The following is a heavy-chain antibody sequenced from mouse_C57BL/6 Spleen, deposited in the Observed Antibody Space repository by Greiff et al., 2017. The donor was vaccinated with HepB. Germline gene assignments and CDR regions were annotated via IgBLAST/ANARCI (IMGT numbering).Heavy chain of an antibody. D-gene: IGHD2-5*01. V-gene: IGHV1-26*01. CDR3: ARPSYSKFAY. CDR2: INPNNGGT. J-gene: IGHJ3*01. Sequence: EVQLQQSGPELVKPGASVKISCKASGYTFTDYYMNWVKQSHGKSLEWIGDINPNNGGTSYNQKFKGKATLTVDKSSSTAYMELRSLTSEDSAVYYCARPSYSKFAYWGQGTLVTVSA. CDR1: GYTFTDYY.